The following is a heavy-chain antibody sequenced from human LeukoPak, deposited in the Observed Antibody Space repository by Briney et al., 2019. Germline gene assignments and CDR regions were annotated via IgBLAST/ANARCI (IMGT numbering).Heavy chain of an antibody. CDR1: GFTFSSYW. Sequence: GGSLRLSCAASGFTFSSYWMSWVRQAPGKGLEWVANIKQDGSEKYYVDSVKGRFTISRDNAKNSLYLQMNSLRAEDTAVYYCAKDDTMVRGVITSTFDYWGQGTLVTVSS. CDR2: IKQDGSEK. J-gene: IGHJ4*02. D-gene: IGHD3-10*01. V-gene: IGHV3-7*03. CDR3: AKDDTMVRGVITSTFDY.